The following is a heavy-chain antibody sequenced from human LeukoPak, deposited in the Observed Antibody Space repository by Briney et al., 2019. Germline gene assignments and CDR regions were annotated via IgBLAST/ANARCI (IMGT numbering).Heavy chain of an antibody. CDR2: IYYGGTT. J-gene: IGHJ4*02. CDR3: ARDTTVASGMQH. CDR1: GGSLSTYS. Sequence: PSETLSLTCSVSGGSLSTYSWSWVRQSPGKRLEWIGYIYYGGTTNYNPSLKSRVTISADTAKNRFSLRLRSETAADTAIYYCARDTTVASGMQHWGQGTLVTVSS. D-gene: IGHD4-23*01. V-gene: IGHV4-59*01.